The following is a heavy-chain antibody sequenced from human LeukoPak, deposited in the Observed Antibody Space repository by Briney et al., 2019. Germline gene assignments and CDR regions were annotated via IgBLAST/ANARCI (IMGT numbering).Heavy chain of an antibody. D-gene: IGHD6-13*01. Sequence: GASVKVSCKASGYTFTGYYMHWVRQAPGQGLEWMGWINPNSGATNYAQKFQGRVTMTRDESTSTAYMELSSLRSEDTAVYYCAREDTEQQASYDYWGQGTLVTVSS. CDR2: INPNSGAT. CDR3: AREDTEQQASYDY. V-gene: IGHV1-2*02. CDR1: GYTFTGYY. J-gene: IGHJ4*02.